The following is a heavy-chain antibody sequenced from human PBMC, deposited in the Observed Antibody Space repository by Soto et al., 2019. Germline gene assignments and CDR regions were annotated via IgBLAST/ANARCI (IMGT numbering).Heavy chain of an antibody. V-gene: IGHV1-46*01. CDR1: GYTFTSYY. Sequence: QVQLVQSGAEVKKPGASVKVSCKASGYTFTSYYMHWVRQAPGQGLEWMGIINPSGGSTSYAQKFQGRGTMTRDTSTSTVYMELSSLRSEDTAVYYCARDQGVVVEYYSPPGAFDIWGQGTMVTVSS. J-gene: IGHJ3*02. CDR3: ARDQGVVVEYYSPPGAFDI. D-gene: IGHD2-15*01. CDR2: INPSGGST.